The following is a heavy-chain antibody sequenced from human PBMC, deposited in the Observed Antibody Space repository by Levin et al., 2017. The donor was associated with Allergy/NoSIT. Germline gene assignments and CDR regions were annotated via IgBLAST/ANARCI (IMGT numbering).Heavy chain of an antibody. CDR2: IYSGDTT. Sequence: PGGSLRLSCALSGFSVGRNYMAWVRQAPGKGLECVSVIYSGDTTYYADSVKGRFTISRDTSKNTLNLQINSLRVEDTAVYYCARDRGEAYCTSSSCYGVWFGPWGQGTLVTVSA. V-gene: IGHV3-66*02. D-gene: IGHD2-2*01. CDR3: ARDRGEAYCTSSSCYGVWFGP. J-gene: IGHJ5*02. CDR1: GFSVGRNY.